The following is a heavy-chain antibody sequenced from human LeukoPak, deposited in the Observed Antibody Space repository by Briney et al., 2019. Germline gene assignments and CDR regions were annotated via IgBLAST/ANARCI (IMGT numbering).Heavy chain of an antibody. CDR2: ISTSSSYI. CDR1: GFTFSSYG. J-gene: IGHJ4*02. CDR3: ANNYGDYDY. Sequence: PGGSLRLSCVASGFTFSSYGMHWVRQAPGKGLEWVSSISTSSSYIYYADSVKGRSTISRDNAKNSLYLQMNSLRAEDTAVYYCANNYGDYDYWGQGTLVTVSS. D-gene: IGHD4-17*01. V-gene: IGHV3-21*01.